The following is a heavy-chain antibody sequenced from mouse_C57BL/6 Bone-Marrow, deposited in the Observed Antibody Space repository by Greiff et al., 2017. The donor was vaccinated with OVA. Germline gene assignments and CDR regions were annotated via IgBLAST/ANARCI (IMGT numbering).Heavy chain of an antibody. CDR1: GYTFTSYW. V-gene: IGHV1-64*01. D-gene: IGHD3-3*01. J-gene: IGHJ4*01. CDR2: IHPNSGST. Sequence: VQLQQPGAELVKPGASVKLSCKASGYTFTSYWMHWVKQRPGQGLEWIGMIHPNSGSTNYNEKFKSKATLTVDKSSSTAYMQLSSLTSEDSAVYYCARGLCYYAMYYWGQGTSVTVSS. CDR3: ARGLCYYAMYY.